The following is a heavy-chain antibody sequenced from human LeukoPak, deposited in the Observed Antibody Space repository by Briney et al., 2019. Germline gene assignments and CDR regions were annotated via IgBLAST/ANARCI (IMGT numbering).Heavy chain of an antibody. Sequence: LSLTCTGSGDSFSSHYWTWIRQPPGKGLEWIGYISYIGSTNYNPSLKSRVTISIGTSKNQFSLKLTSVTAADTAVYYCARDLVTVTKGFDIWGQGTMVSVSS. CDR1: GDSFSSHY. J-gene: IGHJ3*02. D-gene: IGHD4-17*01. V-gene: IGHV4-59*11. CDR3: ARDLVTVTKGFDI. CDR2: ISYIGST.